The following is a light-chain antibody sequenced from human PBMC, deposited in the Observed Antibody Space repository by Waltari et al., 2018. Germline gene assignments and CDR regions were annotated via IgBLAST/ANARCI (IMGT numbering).Light chain of an antibody. V-gene: IGLV3-19*01. Sequence: SSELTQDPAVSVAMGQTVRITCQGDSLRSYYASWYQQRPGQAPILVMYDKNNRPSGVPDRFSGFSSDDAASLTITGAQAEDEGSYYCHSRDGSGVGGSFGGGTKLTVL. CDR2: DKN. CDR1: SLRSYY. CDR3: HSRDGSGVGGS. J-gene: IGLJ2*01.